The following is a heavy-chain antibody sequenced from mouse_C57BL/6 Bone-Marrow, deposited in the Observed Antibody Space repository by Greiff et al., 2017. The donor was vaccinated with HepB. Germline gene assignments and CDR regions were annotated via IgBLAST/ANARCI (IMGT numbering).Heavy chain of an antibody. V-gene: IGHV14-4*01. J-gene: IGHJ3*01. CDR2: IDPENGDT. Sequence: EVQLQQSGAELVRPGASVKLSCTASGFNIKDDYMHWVKQRPEQGLEWIGWIDPENGDTEYASKFQGKATITEDTSSNTAYLQLSSLTSEDTAVYYCVTAQGAWRWFAYWGQGTLVTVSA. CDR3: VTAQGAWRWFAY. CDR1: GFNIKDDY. D-gene: IGHD3-1*01.